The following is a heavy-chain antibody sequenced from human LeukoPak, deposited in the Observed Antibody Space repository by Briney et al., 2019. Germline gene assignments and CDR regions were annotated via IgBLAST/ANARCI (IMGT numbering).Heavy chain of an antibody. CDR3: ARDQWGYGDFDY. CDR1: GFTVSSNY. V-gene: IGHV3-53*01. D-gene: IGHD4-17*01. Sequence: GGSLRLSCAASGFTVSSNYMSWVRQAPGKGLEWVSVIYSGGSTYYADSVKGRFTIPRDNPKNTLYLQMNSLRAEDTAVYYCARDQWGYGDFDYWGQGTLVTVSS. J-gene: IGHJ4*02. CDR2: IYSGGST.